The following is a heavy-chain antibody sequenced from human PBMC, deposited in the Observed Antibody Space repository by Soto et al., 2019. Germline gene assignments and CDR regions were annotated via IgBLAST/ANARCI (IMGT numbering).Heavy chain of an antibody. V-gene: IGHV5-10-1*01. CDR2: IDPSDSYT. J-gene: IGHJ6*02. D-gene: IGHD6-13*01. CDR1: GYSFTSYW. Sequence: PGESLKISCKGSGYSFTSYWISWVRQMPGKGLEWMGRIDPSDSYTNYSPSFQGHVTISADKSISTAYLQWSSLKASDTAMYYCARHKSSSNYYYYGMDVWGQGTTVTVSS. CDR3: ARHKSSSNYYYYGMDV.